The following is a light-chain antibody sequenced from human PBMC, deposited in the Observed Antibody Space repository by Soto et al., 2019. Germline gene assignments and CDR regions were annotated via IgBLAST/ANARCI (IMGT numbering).Light chain of an antibody. CDR1: QGIDNW. V-gene: IGKV1-5*03. CDR3: PQYNSTPLT. J-gene: IGKJ4*02. CDR2: KAS. Sequence: DIQMTQSPSTLSASVGDRVTITCRASQGIDNWLAWYQQKQGKAPKLLIYKASSLESGVPSRFSGSGYGTEFTLTISSLQPDDCATYYCPQYNSTPLTFGGGTQVEIK.